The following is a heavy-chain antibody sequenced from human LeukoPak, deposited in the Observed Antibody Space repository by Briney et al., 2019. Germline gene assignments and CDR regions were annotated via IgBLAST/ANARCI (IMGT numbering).Heavy chain of an antibody. Sequence: GGSLRLSCAASGFTFSSYAMSWVRQAPGKGLEWVSAISGSGGSTYYADSVKGRFTISRDNSKNTLYLQMNSLRAEDTAVYYCAKFAYSGGAAAAEWDYFDYWGQGTLVTVSS. J-gene: IGHJ4*02. D-gene: IGHD6-13*01. CDR1: GFTFSSYA. CDR2: ISGSGGST. V-gene: IGHV3-23*01. CDR3: AKFAYSGGAAAAEWDYFDY.